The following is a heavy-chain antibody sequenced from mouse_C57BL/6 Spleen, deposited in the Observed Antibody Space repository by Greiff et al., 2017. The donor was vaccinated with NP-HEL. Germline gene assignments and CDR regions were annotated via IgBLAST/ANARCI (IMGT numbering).Heavy chain of an antibody. CDR2: IWSGGST. V-gene: IGHV2-2*01. J-gene: IGHJ1*03. CDR3: ARKGYYGSSYGYFDV. Sequence: QVHVKQSGPGLVQPSQSLSITCTVSGFSLTSYGVHWVRQSPGKGLEWLGVIWSGGSTDYNAAFISRLSISKDNSKSQVFFKMNSLQADDTAIYYCARKGYYGSSYGYFDVWGTGTTVTVSS. D-gene: IGHD1-1*01. CDR1: GFSLTSYG.